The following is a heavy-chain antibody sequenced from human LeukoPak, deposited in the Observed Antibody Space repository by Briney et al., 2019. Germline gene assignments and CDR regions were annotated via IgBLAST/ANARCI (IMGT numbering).Heavy chain of an antibody. V-gene: IGHV1-18*04. J-gene: IGHJ6*03. D-gene: IGHD6-6*01. Sequence: ASVKVSCKASGYTFTGYYMHWVRQAPGQGLEWMGWISPYSGNTNYAQKFQGRVTMTTDASTSTSYMELRSLRSDDTAVYYCASNRGSSFYYYYMDVWGKGTTVTVSS. CDR3: ASNRGSSFYYYYMDV. CDR2: ISPYSGNT. CDR1: GYTFTGYY.